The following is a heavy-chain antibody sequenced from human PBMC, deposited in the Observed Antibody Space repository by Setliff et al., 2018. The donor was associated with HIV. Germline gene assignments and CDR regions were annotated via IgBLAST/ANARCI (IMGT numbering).Heavy chain of an antibody. J-gene: IGHJ3*01. CDR1: GDTFNNYG. D-gene: IGHD5-12*01. V-gene: IGHV1-69*05. Sequence: GASVKVSCKVSGDTFNNYGLNWVRQAPRQGLEWMGGIIPIFKSADYAQKFQGRVTITTDESTSTAYMDLSSLKSEDTAIYYCARTSGDAYNYEGAFDVWGQGTLVTVSS. CDR2: IIPIFKSA. CDR3: ARTSGDAYNYEGAFDV.